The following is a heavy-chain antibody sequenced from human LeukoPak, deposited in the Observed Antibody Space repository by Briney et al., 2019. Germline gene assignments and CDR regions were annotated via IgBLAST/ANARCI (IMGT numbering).Heavy chain of an antibody. J-gene: IGHJ4*02. D-gene: IGHD3-10*01. CDR3: ARGRGGSGRRHIDY. CDR1: GGSFSGYY. CDR2: INHSGST. V-gene: IGHV4-34*01. Sequence: SETLSLTCAVYGGSFSGYYWSWIRQPPGKGLEWIGEINHSGSTNYNPSLKSRVTISVDTSKNQFSLKLSSVTAADTAVYYCARGRGGSGRRHIDYWGQGTLVTVSS.